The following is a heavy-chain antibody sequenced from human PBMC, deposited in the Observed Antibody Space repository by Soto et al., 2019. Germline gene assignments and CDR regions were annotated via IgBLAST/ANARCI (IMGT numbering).Heavy chain of an antibody. J-gene: IGHJ3*01. CDR3: ARARRFHHPGTSDTANDALDV. CDR2: INPNSGGT. D-gene: IGHD6-13*01. CDR1: GYTFTGYH. Sequence: ASVKVSCKASGYTFTGYHMHWVRQAPGQGLEWMGWINPNSGGTNYAQKFQGRVTMTRDTSISTAYMEVSRLRSDDTAVYYCARARRFHHPGTSDTANDALDVWGQGTMVTVSS. V-gene: IGHV1-2*02.